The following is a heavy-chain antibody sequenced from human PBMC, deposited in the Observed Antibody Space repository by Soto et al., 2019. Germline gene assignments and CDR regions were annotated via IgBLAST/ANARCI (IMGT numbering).Heavy chain of an antibody. J-gene: IGHJ5*02. V-gene: IGHV2-5*02. D-gene: IGHD1-26*01. CDR1: GFSLSTSGVG. CDR3: AHIVGAPNWFDP. CDR2: IYWDDDK. Sequence: QITLKESGPPLVKPTQTLTLTCTFSGFSLSTSGVGVGWIRQPPGKALEWLALIYWDDDKRYSPSLKSRLTITKHTSKNQVVLTMTNMDPVDTATYYCAHIVGAPNWFDPWGQGTLVTVSS.